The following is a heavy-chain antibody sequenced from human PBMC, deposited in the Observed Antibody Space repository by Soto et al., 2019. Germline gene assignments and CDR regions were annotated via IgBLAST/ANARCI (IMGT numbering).Heavy chain of an antibody. CDR2: ISSKSAYI. V-gene: IGHV3-21*01. Sequence: AGGSLRLSCAASGFTFRRFTMNWVRQAPGKGLEWVSTISSKSAYIYYTDALRGRFTISRDNAKNSLNLQMNSLRAEDTAVYYCTRDASRDSSARGWFDPWGPGTLVTVSS. CDR1: GFTFRRFT. J-gene: IGHJ5*02. CDR3: TRDASRDSSARGWFDP. D-gene: IGHD6-13*01.